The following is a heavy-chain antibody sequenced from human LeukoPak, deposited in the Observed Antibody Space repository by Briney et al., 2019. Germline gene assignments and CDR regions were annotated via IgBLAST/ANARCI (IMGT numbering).Heavy chain of an antibody. CDR2: INPNSGGT. CDR1: GYTFTDYY. D-gene: IGHD1-14*01. Sequence: ASVKVSCKAPGYTFTDYYMHWVRQAPGQGLEWMGWINPNSGGTNYAQKFQGRVTMTRDTSISTAYMELSRLRSDDTAVYYCARGRYTNHYYFDYWGQGTLVSVSS. CDR3: ARGRYTNHYYFDY. V-gene: IGHV1-2*02. J-gene: IGHJ4*02.